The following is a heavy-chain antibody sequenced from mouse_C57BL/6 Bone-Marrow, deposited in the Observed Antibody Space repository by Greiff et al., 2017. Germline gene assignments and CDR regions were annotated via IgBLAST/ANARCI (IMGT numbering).Heavy chain of an antibody. CDR2: IDPENGDT. Sequence: VQLQQSGAELVKPGASVKISCKASGYAFSSYWMNWVKQRPEQGLEWIGWIDPENGDTEYASKFQGKATITADTSSNTAYLQLSSLTSEDTAVYYCTHFYYYGSSPAWFAYWGQGTLVTVSA. CDR3: THFYYYGSSPAWFAY. V-gene: IGHV14-4*01. D-gene: IGHD1-1*01. CDR1: GYAFSSYW. J-gene: IGHJ3*01.